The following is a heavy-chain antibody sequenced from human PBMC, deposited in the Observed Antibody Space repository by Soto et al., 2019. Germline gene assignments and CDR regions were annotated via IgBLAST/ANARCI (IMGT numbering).Heavy chain of an antibody. Sequence: ASDKVSCKASGYTFTSYAMHWVRQAPGQRVEWMGWINAGNSNTKYSQKFQGRVTITRDTSASTAYMELSSLRSEDTAVYDCARAKCSSTSCYSYYYYGMDVWGQGTTVTVSS. CDR1: GYTFTSYA. V-gene: IGHV1-3*01. CDR3: ARAKCSSTSCYSYYYYGMDV. J-gene: IGHJ6*02. D-gene: IGHD2-2*01. CDR2: INAGNSNT.